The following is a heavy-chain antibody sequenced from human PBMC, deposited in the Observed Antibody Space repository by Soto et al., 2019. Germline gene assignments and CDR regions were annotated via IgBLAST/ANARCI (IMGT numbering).Heavy chain of an antibody. J-gene: IGHJ3*02. CDR2: IKQDGSEK. D-gene: IGHD3-10*01. V-gene: IGHV3-7*01. CDR3: ARAPYGSGMYDNFWRRINAFDS. Sequence: PGGSLRLSCAASGFTFSSYWMSWVRQAPGKGLEWVANIKQDGSEKYYVDSVKGRFTISRDNAKNSLYLQMNSLRAEDTAVYYCARAPYGSGMYDNFWRRINAFDSWGQGTMVTVSS. CDR1: GFTFSSYW.